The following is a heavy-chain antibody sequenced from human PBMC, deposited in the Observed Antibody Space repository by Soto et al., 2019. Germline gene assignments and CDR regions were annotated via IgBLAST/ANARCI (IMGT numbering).Heavy chain of an antibody. CDR2: ISYDGSNK. CDR3: AKSVESYYYYRMDV. Sequence: GGSLRLSCAASGFTFSSYGMHWVRQAPGKGLEWVAVISYDGSNKYYADSVKGRFTISRDNSKDTLYLQMNSLRAEDTAVYYCAKSVESYYYYRMDVWGQGTTVTVSS. CDR1: GFTFSSYG. J-gene: IGHJ6*02. V-gene: IGHV3-30*18.